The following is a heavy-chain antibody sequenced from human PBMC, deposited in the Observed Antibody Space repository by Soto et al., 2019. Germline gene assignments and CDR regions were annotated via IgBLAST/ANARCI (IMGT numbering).Heavy chain of an antibody. CDR3: ARLRKQLVRYYGMDV. J-gene: IGHJ6*02. D-gene: IGHD6-6*01. CDR1: GGTFTSYT. V-gene: IGHV1-69*06. Sequence: QVQLVQSGAEVKKPGSSVKVSCKASGGTFTSYTITWVRQAPGQGLEWMGGIIPIFATTNYAQKFQGRVTITADKTTSTAYMELSSLRSEDTAVYYCARLRKQLVRYYGMDVWGQGTTVPVSS. CDR2: IIPIFATT.